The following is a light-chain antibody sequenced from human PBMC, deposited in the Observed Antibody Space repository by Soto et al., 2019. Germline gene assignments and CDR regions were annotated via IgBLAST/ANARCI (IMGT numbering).Light chain of an antibody. Sequence: EVVLTQSPGTLSLSPGERATHSCRASRTVDGNYLAWYHQKPGQPPRLLIHSASTRAPGIPDRFSASGAGTDFTLTISRLEPEDSAVYYCQQYSASPRTFGPGTKVDIK. J-gene: IGKJ3*01. CDR1: RTVDGNY. V-gene: IGKV3-20*01. CDR2: SAS. CDR3: QQYSASPRT.